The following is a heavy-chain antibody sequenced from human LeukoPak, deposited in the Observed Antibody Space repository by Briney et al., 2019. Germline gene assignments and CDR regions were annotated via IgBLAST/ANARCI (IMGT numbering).Heavy chain of an antibody. CDR2: IYYSGST. V-gene: IGHV4-59*01. J-gene: IGHJ6*03. Sequence: SETLSLTCTVSGGSISSYYWSWIRQPPGKGLEWIGYIYYSGSTNYNPSLKSRVTISVDTSKNQFSLKLSSVTAADTAVYYCAGCQRCRYCSSTSCFPHYYYMDVWGKGTTVTVSS. CDR1: GGSISSYY. CDR3: AGCQRCRYCSSTSCFPHYYYMDV. D-gene: IGHD2-2*01.